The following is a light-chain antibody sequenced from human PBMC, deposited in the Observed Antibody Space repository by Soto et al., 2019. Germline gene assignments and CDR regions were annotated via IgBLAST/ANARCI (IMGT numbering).Light chain of an antibody. J-gene: IGLJ1*01. CDR3: SSYAGSNNYV. CDR1: SNDDGGYNY. Sequence: QSALTQPPSASGSPGQSVTISCTETSNDDGGYNYVSWYQQHPGKAPKLMLYEVSKRPSGVRDRFSGSKSGNTAALTVSGLQGEDEADYYCSSYAGSNNYVFGTGTKLTVL. CDR2: EVS. V-gene: IGLV2-8*01.